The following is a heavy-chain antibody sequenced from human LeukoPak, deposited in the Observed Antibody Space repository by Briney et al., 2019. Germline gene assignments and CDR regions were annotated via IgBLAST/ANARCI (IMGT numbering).Heavy chain of an antibody. J-gene: IGHJ4*02. CDR3: ASLAEDGYNYFDY. V-gene: IGHV4-34*01. D-gene: IGHD5-24*01. CDR1: GGSFSGYY. Sequence: PSETLSLTCAVYGGSFSGYYWSWLRQPPGKGLEWIGEINHSGSTNYNPSLKSRVTISVDTSKNQFSLKLSSVTAADTAVYYCASLAEDGYNYFDYWGQGTLVTVSS. CDR2: INHSGST.